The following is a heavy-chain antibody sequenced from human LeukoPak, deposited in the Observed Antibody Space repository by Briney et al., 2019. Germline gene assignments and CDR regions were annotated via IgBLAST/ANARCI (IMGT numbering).Heavy chain of an antibody. CDR2: MRNDGSNK. D-gene: IGHD3-16*01. V-gene: IGHV3-30*02. CDR3: AKANTGGGSNNLGYFHH. Sequence: PGGSLRLSCAASGFTFSTYGMHWVRQAPGKGLEWVAFMRNDGSNKYYADSVRGRFTISRDNSKNTLYPQMNSLKAEDTAVYYCAKANTGGGSNNLGYFHHWGQGTLVTVSS. J-gene: IGHJ1*01. CDR1: GFTFSTYG.